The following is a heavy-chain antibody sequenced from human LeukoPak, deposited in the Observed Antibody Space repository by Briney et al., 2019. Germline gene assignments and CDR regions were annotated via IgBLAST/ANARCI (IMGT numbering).Heavy chain of an antibody. V-gene: IGHV1-69*05. Sequence: ASVKVSCKASGGTFSSYAISWVRQAPGQGLEWMGGIIPIFGTANYAQKFQGRVTITTDESTSTAYMELSSLRYEDTAVYYCARVEGDILTGYYNNDYWGQGTLVTVSS. CDR2: IIPIFGTA. J-gene: IGHJ4*02. CDR3: ARVEGDILTGYYNNDY. D-gene: IGHD3-9*01. CDR1: GGTFSSYA.